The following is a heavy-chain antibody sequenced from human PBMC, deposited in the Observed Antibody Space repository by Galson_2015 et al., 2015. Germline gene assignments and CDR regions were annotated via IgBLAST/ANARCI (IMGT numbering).Heavy chain of an antibody. V-gene: IGHV3-7*01. Sequence: SLRLSCAASGLIFSDYWMTWVRQAPGTGLEWVASIKEDGSEKYYVDSVKGRFTVSRDNAKNSLYLQMNSLGAEDTAVYYCARSTAYYFDYWGQGTLVTVSS. CDR2: IKEDGSEK. CDR1: GLIFSDYW. D-gene: IGHD2-21*02. J-gene: IGHJ4*02. CDR3: ARSTAYYFDY.